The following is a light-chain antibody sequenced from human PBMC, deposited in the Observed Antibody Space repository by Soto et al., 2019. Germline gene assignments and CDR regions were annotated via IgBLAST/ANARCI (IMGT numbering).Light chain of an antibody. Sequence: EIVLTQSPGTLSLSPGERATLSCRASQSLTSDYLAWYQQKPGQTPRLLIHGASSRATGIPARFSGSGSGTDFTLTISSLEPEDFAVYYCQQRSNWPLTFGGGTKV. V-gene: IGKV3D-20*02. CDR3: QQRSNWPLT. CDR1: QSLTSDY. J-gene: IGKJ4*01. CDR2: GAS.